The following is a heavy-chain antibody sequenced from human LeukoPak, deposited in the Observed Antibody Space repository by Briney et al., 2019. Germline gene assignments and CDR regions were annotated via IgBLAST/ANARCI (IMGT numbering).Heavy chain of an antibody. CDR1: GDSVSSNSAV. V-gene: IGHV6-1*01. Sequence: SQTLSLTCAISGDSVSSNSAVWNWIRQSPSRGLEWLGRTFYRSKWYYDYPVSVKSRITVNPDTSKNQFSLHLNSVTPEDTALYYCTREMNTGSYGDYWGQGTLVTVSS. J-gene: IGHJ4*02. CDR2: TFYRSKWYY. D-gene: IGHD1-26*01. CDR3: TREMNTGSYGDY.